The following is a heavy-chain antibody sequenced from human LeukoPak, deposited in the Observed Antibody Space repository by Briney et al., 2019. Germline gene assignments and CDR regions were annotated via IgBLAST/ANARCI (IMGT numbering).Heavy chain of an antibody. V-gene: IGHV3-30*18. Sequence: GGSLRLSCATSGFTFSSYGMHWVRQSPGKGLEWVAFISYDGSNKYYAHSVKGRFTIYRDNSNNTLYMQMNRLRAEDTAVYYCAKEVGPAYYYGMDVWGQGTTVTVSS. D-gene: IGHD1-26*01. CDR3: AKEVGPAYYYGMDV. CDR2: ISYDGSNK. J-gene: IGHJ6*02. CDR1: GFTFSSYG.